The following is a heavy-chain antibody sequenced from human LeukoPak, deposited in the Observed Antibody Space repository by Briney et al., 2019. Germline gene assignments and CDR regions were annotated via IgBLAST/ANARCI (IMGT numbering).Heavy chain of an antibody. CDR2: IYYSGST. J-gene: IGHJ5*02. Sequence: SETLSVTCTVSGGSISSYYWSWMRQPPGKGLEWIGYIYYSGSTKYNPSLKSRVTMSVDTSTNQFSLKLSSVTAADTAVYYCARRGYYDSSGYSGNWFDPWGQGTLVTVSS. CDR3: ARRGYYDSSGYSGNWFDP. CDR1: GGSISSYY. D-gene: IGHD3-22*01. V-gene: IGHV4-59*08.